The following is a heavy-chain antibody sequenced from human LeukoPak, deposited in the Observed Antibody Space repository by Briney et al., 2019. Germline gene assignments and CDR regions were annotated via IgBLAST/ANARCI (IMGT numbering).Heavy chain of an antibody. Sequence: PGGSLRLSCAASGXAFSSHAMCWVRQAPGKGLEWVSSIDISGGSTYYADSAEGRFTISRDNSKNTLYLQMNGLRVEDTALYYCANEVRPNDYWGQGTLVTVSS. V-gene: IGHV3-23*01. D-gene: IGHD1-1*01. CDR3: ANEVRPNDY. CDR2: IDISGGST. J-gene: IGHJ4*02. CDR1: GXAFSSHA.